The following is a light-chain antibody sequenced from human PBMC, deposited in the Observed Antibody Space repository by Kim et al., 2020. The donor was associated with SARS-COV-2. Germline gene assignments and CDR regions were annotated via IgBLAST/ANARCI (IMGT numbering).Light chain of an antibody. CDR3: QQYNNWPQT. J-gene: IGKJ2*01. Sequence: DIVMTQSPATLSLSPGERATLSCRASQSVRSNLAWYQQKPGQAPRLLMYDASTRATAIPARFSGSGSGTEFTLTISSLHSEDFAVYYCQQYNNWPQTFAQGPKWEI. CDR1: QSVRSN. CDR2: DAS. V-gene: IGKV3-15*01.